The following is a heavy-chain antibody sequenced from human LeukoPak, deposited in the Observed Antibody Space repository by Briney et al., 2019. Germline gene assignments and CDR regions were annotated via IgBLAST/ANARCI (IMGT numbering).Heavy chain of an antibody. J-gene: IGHJ4*02. CDR1: GFIFSDYY. D-gene: IGHD3-3*01. CDR3: ARSDMWSGYFYFDY. CDR2: SRNKANSYTT. Sequence: GGSLRLSCAASGFIFSDYYMDWVRQAPGKGLEWVGRSRNKANSYTTEYAASVKGRFTISRDESNNSLYLQMNSLKTEDTAVYYCARSDMWSGYFYFDYWAQGTLVNVSS. V-gene: IGHV3-72*01.